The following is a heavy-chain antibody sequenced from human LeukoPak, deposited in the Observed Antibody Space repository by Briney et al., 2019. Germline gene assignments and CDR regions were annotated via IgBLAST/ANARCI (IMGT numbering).Heavy chain of an antibody. CDR1: GFTFSSYG. CDR2: ISYDGSNK. J-gene: IGHJ4*02. V-gene: IGHV3-30*18. Sequence: GGSLRLSCVASGFTFSSYGMHWVRQAPGKGLEWVAVISYDGSNKYYADSVKGRFTISRDNSKNTLYLQMNSLRAEDTAVYYCAKDYYGSGSYFDYWGQGTLVTVSS. CDR3: AKDYYGSGSYFDY. D-gene: IGHD3-10*01.